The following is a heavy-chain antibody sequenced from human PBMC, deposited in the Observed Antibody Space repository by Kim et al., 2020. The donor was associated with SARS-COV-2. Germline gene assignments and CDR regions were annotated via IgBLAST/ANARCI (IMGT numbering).Heavy chain of an antibody. J-gene: IGHJ6*02. V-gene: IGHV1-18*01. D-gene: IGHD5-18*01. CDR1: GYTFTSYG. Sequence: ASVKVSCKASGYTFTSYGISWVRQAPGQGLEWMGWISAYNGNTNYAQKLQGRVTMTTDTSTSTAYMELRSLRSDDTAVYYCARAGGGGYSYGFSYYYYYGMDVWGQGTTVTVSS. CDR2: ISAYNGNT. CDR3: ARAGGGGYSYGFSYYYYYGMDV.